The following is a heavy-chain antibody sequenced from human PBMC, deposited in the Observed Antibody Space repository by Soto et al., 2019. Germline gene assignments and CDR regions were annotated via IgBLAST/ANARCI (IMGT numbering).Heavy chain of an antibody. D-gene: IGHD5-12*01. V-gene: IGHV3-48*02. CDR1: GFIFSSYS. Sequence: EVQLVESGGGLIQPGGSLRLSCAASGFIFSSYSMNWVRQAPGKGLEWVSYMGSSIGTIYYADSVKGRFTISRDNAKNSLYLQMNSLRDEDTAVYYCASGGSGGRTADFDYWGQGTLVTVSS. CDR2: MGSSIGTI. CDR3: ASGGSGGRTADFDY. J-gene: IGHJ4*02.